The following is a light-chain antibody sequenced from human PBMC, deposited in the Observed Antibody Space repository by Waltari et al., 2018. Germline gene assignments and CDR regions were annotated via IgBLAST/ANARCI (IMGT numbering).Light chain of an antibody. V-gene: IGLV2-14*03. CDR1: SRDVGGYNY. J-gene: IGLJ1*01. CDR2: YVR. CDR3: TSYTSSHGLV. Sequence: QSALTQPASVSGSPGQSITISCTGTSRDVGGYNYLSWYQQHPGKAPKVVIFYVRYRPSGCSIRFSSSKSGNTASLTISGLQAEDEADYYCTSYTSSHGLVFGTGTKVTVL.